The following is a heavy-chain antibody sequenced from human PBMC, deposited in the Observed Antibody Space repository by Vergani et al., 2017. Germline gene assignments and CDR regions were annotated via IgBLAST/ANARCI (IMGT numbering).Heavy chain of an antibody. D-gene: IGHD6-19*01. CDR3: AVGLLGAVAGYYYYGMDV. Sequence: EVQLVESGGGLVKRGGSLRLSCAASGFTFSSYSMNWVRQAPGKGLEWVSSISSSSSYIYYADSVKGRFTISRDNAKNSLYLQMNSLRAEDTAVYYCAVGLLGAVAGYYYYGMDVWGQGTTVTVSS. V-gene: IGHV3-21*04. CDR2: ISSSSSYI. J-gene: IGHJ6*02. CDR1: GFTFSSYS.